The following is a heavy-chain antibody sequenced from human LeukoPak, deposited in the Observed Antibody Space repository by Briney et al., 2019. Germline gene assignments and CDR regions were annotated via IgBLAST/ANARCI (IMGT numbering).Heavy chain of an antibody. V-gene: IGHV1-46*01. CDR1: GYTFTSYY. Sequence: ASVKVSCKASGYTFTSYYMHRVRQAPGQGLEWMGIINPSGGSTSYAQKFQGRVTMTRDMSTSTVYMELSSLRSEDTAVYYCARVSSRIAVAGDWFDPWGQGTLVTVSS. J-gene: IGHJ5*02. D-gene: IGHD6-19*01. CDR3: ARVSSRIAVAGDWFDP. CDR2: INPSGGST.